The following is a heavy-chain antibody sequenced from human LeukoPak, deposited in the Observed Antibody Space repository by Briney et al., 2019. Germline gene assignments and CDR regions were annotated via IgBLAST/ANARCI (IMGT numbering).Heavy chain of an antibody. CDR1: GFTFSTYW. CDR2: INSDGSST. CDR3: VRDVTAGPFDY. D-gene: IGHD6-19*01. V-gene: IGHV3-74*01. Sequence: LPGGSLRLSCAASGFTFSTYWMHWVRHAPGKGLVWVSRINSDGSSTNYADSVKGRFTISRDNAKNTLSLQMNSLRAEDTAVYYCVRDVTAGPFDYWGQGTLVTVSS. J-gene: IGHJ4*02.